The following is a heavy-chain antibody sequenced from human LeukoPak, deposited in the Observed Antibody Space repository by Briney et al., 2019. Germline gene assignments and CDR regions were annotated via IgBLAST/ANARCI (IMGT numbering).Heavy chain of an antibody. V-gene: IGHV1-46*01. J-gene: IGHJ3*02. CDR3: ARRGDCGGDCLRFPYDALDI. D-gene: IGHD2-21*02. CDR2: INPSGGST. Sequence: ASVKVSCKASGYTFTSYYMHWVRQAPGQGLEWMGIINPSGGSTSYAQKFQGRVTMTRDMSTSTVYMELSSLRSEDTAVYYCARRGDCGGDCLRFPYDALDIWGQGTMVTVSS. CDR1: GYTFTSYY.